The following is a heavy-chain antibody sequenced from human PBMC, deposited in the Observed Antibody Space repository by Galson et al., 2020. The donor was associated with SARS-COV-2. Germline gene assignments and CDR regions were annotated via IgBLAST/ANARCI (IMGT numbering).Heavy chain of an antibody. CDR3: ARESAVEGGDYMDV. Sequence: GGSLRLSCAASGFTFSTYWMHWVRQAPGKGLVWVSRIHRDGSTTTYADSVQGRFTISRDNAKNTLYLQMSSLRAEDAAVYYCARESAVEGGDYMDVWGKGTTVTVSS. D-gene: IGHD2-15*01. CDR1: GFTFSTYW. CDR2: IHRDGSTT. V-gene: IGHV3-74*01. J-gene: IGHJ6*03.